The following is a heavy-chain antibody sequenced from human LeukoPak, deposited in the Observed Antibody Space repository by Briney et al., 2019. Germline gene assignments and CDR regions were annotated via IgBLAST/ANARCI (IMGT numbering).Heavy chain of an antibody. V-gene: IGHV4-59*01. Sequence: SETLSLTCTVSGGSISSYYWSWIRQPPGRGLEWIGYIYYSGTTNYNPSLKSRVTISIDTSKNQFSLKLSSVTAADTAAYYCARGLTYYDILTAYYTFPYFDYWGQGTLVTVSS. D-gene: IGHD3-9*01. CDR3: ARGLTYYDILTAYYTFPYFDY. CDR2: IYYSGTT. CDR1: GGSISSYY. J-gene: IGHJ4*02.